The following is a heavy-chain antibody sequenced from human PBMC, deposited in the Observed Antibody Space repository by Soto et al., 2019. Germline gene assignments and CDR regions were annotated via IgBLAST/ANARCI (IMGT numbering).Heavy chain of an antibody. J-gene: IGHJ4*02. D-gene: IGHD1-1*01. CDR3: TRDNNWSYDY. Sequence: GGSLRLSCAASGFTFSSHWMHWGRQAPGKGLVWVSHIGPSGSGTRDADSVQGRFTISRDNARNTLYLQMNSLRDEDTAVYYCTRDNNWSYDYWGQGILVTVSS. CDR2: IGPSGSGT. CDR1: GFTFSSHW. V-gene: IGHV3-74*01.